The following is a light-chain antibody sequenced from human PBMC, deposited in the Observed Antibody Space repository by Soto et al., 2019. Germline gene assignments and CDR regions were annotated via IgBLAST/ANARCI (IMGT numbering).Light chain of an antibody. CDR2: DAT. V-gene: IGKV1-39*01. Sequence: DIQMTQSPSSLSASVGDRVTITCRASQTISSYLNWYQLKSGKGPKLLIHDATSLESGVPSRFSGSGSGTEFTLTISSLQPDDFATYYCQQTSSTPTFGGGTKVDIK. CDR1: QTISSY. CDR3: QQTSSTPT. J-gene: IGKJ4*01.